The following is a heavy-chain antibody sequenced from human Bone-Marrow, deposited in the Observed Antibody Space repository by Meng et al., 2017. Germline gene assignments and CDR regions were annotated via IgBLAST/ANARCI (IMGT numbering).Heavy chain of an antibody. CDR1: GFTVSSNY. CDR2: IKQDGSEK. V-gene: IGHV3-7*03. CDR3: AKFTMIVVVKPPFDY. J-gene: IGHJ4*02. D-gene: IGHD3-22*01. Sequence: GESLKISCAASGFTVSSNYMSWVRQAPGKGLEWVANIKQDGSEKYYVDSVKGRFTISRDNAKNSLYLQMNSLRAEDTAVYYCAKFTMIVVVKPPFDYWGQGTLVTVSS.